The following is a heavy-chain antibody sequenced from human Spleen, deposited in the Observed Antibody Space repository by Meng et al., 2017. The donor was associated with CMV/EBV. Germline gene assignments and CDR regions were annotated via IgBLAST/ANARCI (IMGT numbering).Heavy chain of an antibody. CDR3: ARVRGTTATHDAFDV. Sequence: SETLSLTCTVSGDTVSSSSYYWGWIRQPPGKGLEWIGSIYYRGITYYNPSLTSRVTISIDTSKNQFSLELTSVTAADTAVYYCARVRGTTATHDAFDVWGQGTMVTVSS. V-gene: IGHV4-39*07. CDR1: GDTVSSSSYY. CDR2: IYYRGIT. J-gene: IGHJ3*01. D-gene: IGHD1-7*01.